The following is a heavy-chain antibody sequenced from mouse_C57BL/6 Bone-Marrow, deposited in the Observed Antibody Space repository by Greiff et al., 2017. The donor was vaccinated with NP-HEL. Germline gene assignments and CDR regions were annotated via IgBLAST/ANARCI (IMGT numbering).Heavy chain of an antibody. Sequence: VQLKESGAELVKPGASVKMSCKASGYTFTTYPIEWMKQNHGKSLEWIGNFHPYNDDTKYNEKFKGKATLTVEKSSSTVYLELSRLTSDDSAVYYCARGYYGSSAWFAYWGQGTLVTVSA. CDR3: ARGYYGSSAWFAY. D-gene: IGHD1-1*01. CDR1: GYTFTTYP. J-gene: IGHJ3*01. CDR2: FHPYNDDT. V-gene: IGHV1-47*01.